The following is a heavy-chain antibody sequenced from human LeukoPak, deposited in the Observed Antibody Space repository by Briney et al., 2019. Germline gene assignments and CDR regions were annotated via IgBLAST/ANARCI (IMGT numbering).Heavy chain of an antibody. D-gene: IGHD6-13*01. V-gene: IGHV1-69*04. CDR2: IIPILGIA. CDR3: ASRYSTSGVDY. CDR1: GGTFSSYA. Sequence: SVKVSCKASGGTFSSYAISWVRQAPGQGLEWMGRIIPILGIANYAQKFQGRVTITADKSTSTAYMELSSLRSEDTAVYYCASRYSTSGVDYWGQGTLVTVSS. J-gene: IGHJ4*02.